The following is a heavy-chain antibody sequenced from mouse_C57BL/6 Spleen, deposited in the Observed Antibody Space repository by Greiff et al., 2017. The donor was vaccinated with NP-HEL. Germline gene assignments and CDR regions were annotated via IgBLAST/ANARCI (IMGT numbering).Heavy chain of an antibody. CDR2: IDPANGNT. J-gene: IGHJ2*01. CDR1: GFNIKNTY. Sequence: VQLQQSVAELVRPGASVKLSCTASGFNIKNTYMHWVKQRPEQGLEWIGRIDPANGNTKYAPKFQGKATITADTSSNTAYLQRSSLTSEDTAIYYCARGGSIYYYGSSYYFDYWGQGTTLTVSS. D-gene: IGHD1-1*01. CDR3: ARGGSIYYYGSSYYFDY. V-gene: IGHV14-3*01.